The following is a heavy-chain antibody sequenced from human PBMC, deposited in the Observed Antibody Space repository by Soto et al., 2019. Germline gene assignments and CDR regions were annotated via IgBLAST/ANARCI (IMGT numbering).Heavy chain of an antibody. CDR3: ARDRNPFLWFGELLHDY. J-gene: IGHJ4*02. CDR1: GFTFSSYA. Sequence: QVQLVESGGGVVQPGRSLRLSCAASGFTFSSYAMHWVRQAPGKGLEWVAVISYDGSNKYYADSVKGRFTISRDNSKNTLYLQMNSLRAEDTAVYYCARDRNPFLWFGELLHDYWGQGTLVTVSS. D-gene: IGHD3-10*01. CDR2: ISYDGSNK. V-gene: IGHV3-30-3*01.